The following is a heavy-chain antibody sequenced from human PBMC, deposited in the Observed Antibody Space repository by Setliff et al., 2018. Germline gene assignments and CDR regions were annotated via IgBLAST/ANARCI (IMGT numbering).Heavy chain of an antibody. V-gene: IGHV4-39*07. CDR3: ARYDSSGYSENYYFDY. D-gene: IGHD3-22*01. CDR2: VYYSGNT. CDR1: GGSISTTDYY. J-gene: IGHJ4*02. Sequence: PSETLSLTCTVSGGSISTTDYYWGWIRQPPGNGLEWIGCVYYSGNTYYSPSLKSRVTMFVDTSKNQFSLMLYSVTAADTAIYYCARYDSSGYSENYYFDYWGQGTLVTVSS.